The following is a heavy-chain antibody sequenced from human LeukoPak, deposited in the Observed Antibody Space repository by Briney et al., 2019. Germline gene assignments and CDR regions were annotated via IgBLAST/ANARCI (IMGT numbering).Heavy chain of an antibody. CDR1: GFSFTNDW. J-gene: IGHJ4*02. CDR3: ARLPDNSGWYRAHFDS. CDR2: IYPGDTDT. D-gene: IGHD6-19*01. V-gene: IGHV5-51*01. Sequence: GESLKISCKGSGFSFTNDWIAWVRQKPGEGLEWMGIIYPGDTDTRYSPSFQGQVTISADKSISTAYLTWNSLKASDTAMYYCARLPDNSGWYRAHFDSWGQGTLVTVSS.